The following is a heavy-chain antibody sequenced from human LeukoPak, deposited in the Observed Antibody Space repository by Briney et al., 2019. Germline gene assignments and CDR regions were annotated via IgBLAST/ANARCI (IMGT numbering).Heavy chain of an antibody. CDR2: INTNTGNP. Sequence: ASVNVSCKASGYRFTRYAINWVRQAPGQGLEWMGWINTNTGNPTYAQAFTGRLVFSLDTSVYSAYLHISSLEAEDTAVYYCARGVLRDWYFDLWGRGTLITVSS. J-gene: IGHJ2*01. V-gene: IGHV7-4-1*02. CDR3: ARGVLRDWYFDL. D-gene: IGHD6-13*01. CDR1: GYRFTRYA.